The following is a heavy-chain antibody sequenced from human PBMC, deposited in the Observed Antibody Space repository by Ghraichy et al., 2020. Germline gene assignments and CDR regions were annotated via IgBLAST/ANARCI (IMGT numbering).Heavy chain of an antibody. D-gene: IGHD4-17*01. J-gene: IGHJ6*02. CDR1: GGSFSGYY. CDR3: AVLGDYEDSYGMDV. CDR2: INHSGST. Sequence: SETLSLTCAVYGGSFSGYYWSWIRQPPGKGLEWIGEINHSGSTNYNPSLKSRVTISVDTSKNQFSLKLSSVTAADTAVYYCAVLGDYEDSYGMDVWGQGTTVTVSS. V-gene: IGHV4-34*01.